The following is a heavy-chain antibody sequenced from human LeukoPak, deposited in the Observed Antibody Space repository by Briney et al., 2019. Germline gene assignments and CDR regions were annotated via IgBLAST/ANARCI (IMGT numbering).Heavy chain of an antibody. CDR1: GYTFTNNY. CDR3: ARAVGIVVVVVATLDY. CDR2: INPSGGST. J-gene: IGHJ4*02. V-gene: IGHV1-46*01. D-gene: IGHD2-15*01. Sequence: ASVKVSCKASGYTFTNNYMHWVRQAPGQGLEWMGIINPSGGSTNYAQKFQGRVTMTRDTSTSTVYMELSSLRSEDTAVYYCARAVGIVVVVVATLDYWGQGTLATVSS.